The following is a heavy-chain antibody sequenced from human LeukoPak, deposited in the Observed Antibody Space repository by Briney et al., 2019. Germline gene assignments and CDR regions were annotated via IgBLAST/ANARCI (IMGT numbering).Heavy chain of an antibody. CDR2: INHSGST. J-gene: IGHJ5*02. Sequence: SETLSLTCAVYGGSFSGYYWSWIRQPPGKGLEWIGEINHSGSTNYNPSLKSRVTISVDTSKNQFSLKLSSVTAADTAVYYCARGRGPPRPGTAAAGTERLNLDWFDPWGQGTLVTVSS. V-gene: IGHV4-34*01. CDR1: GGSFSGYY. D-gene: IGHD6-13*01. CDR3: ARGRGPPRPGTAAAGTERLNLDWFDP.